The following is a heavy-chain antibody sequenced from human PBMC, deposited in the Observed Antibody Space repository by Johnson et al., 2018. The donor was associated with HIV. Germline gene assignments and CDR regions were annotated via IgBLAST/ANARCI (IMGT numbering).Heavy chain of an antibody. V-gene: IGHV3-11*04. CDR2: ISSSGSTL. CDR3: ASRSYGYVRHAFDI. Sequence: VESGGGVVRPGGSLRLSCAASGFTFSDYYMSWIRQAPGKGLEWVSYISSSGSTLYYADSVKGRLTISRDNAKNSLYLQMNSLRAEDTAVYDCASRSYGYVRHAFDIWGQGTMVTVSS. CDR1: GFTFSDYY. D-gene: IGHD5-18*01. J-gene: IGHJ3*02.